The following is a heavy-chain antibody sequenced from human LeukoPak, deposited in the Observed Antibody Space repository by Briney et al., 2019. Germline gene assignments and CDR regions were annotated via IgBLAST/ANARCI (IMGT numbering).Heavy chain of an antibody. D-gene: IGHD6-19*01. J-gene: IGHJ4*02. V-gene: IGHV3-74*01. CDR3: ARGGIAVAGIRRFDY. CDR1: GFTFSSYW. Sequence: PGGSLRLSCAASGFTFSSYWMHWVRQAPGKWLVWVSRINSDGSSTSYADSVKGRFTISRDNAKNTLYLQMNSLRAEDTAVYYCARGGIAVAGIRRFDYWGQGTLVTVSS. CDR2: INSDGSST.